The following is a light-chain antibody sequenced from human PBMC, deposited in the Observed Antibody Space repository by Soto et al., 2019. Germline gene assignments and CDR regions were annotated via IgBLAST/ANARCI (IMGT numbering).Light chain of an antibody. CDR2: DNN. J-gene: IGLJ2*01. Sequence: QSVLTQPPSVSAAPGQKVTIYCSGSSSNVGSNYVSWYQHLPGTAPKLLIYDNNKRSSGIPDRFSGSQSGTSATLGITGLQTGDEADYYCGTWDSSLSAVFGGGTKLTVL. CDR1: SSNVGSNY. CDR3: GTWDSSLSAV. V-gene: IGLV1-51*01.